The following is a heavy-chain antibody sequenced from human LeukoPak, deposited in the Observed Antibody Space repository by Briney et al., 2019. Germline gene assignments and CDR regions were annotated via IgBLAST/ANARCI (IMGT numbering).Heavy chain of an antibody. CDR3: ARGALRGLWFGERTWFDP. J-gene: IGHJ5*02. CDR1: GYTFTSYA. V-gene: IGHV7-4-1*02. CDR2: INTNTGNP. D-gene: IGHD3-10*01. Sequence: GASVKVSCKASGYTFTSYAMNWVRQAPGQGLEWMGWINTNTGNPTYAQGFTGRFVFSLDTSVSTAYLQISSLKAEDTAVYYCARGALRGLWFGERTWFDPWGQGTLVTVSS.